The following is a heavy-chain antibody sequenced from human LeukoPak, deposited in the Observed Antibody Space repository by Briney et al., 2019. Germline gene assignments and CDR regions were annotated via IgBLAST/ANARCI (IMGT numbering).Heavy chain of an antibody. V-gene: IGHV3-23*01. CDR3: ARVSSIGPFDY. CDR1: GFIFSPYA. CDR2: IAGGDDR. D-gene: IGHD6-19*01. J-gene: IGHJ4*02. Sequence: GGSLRLSCAASGFIFSPYAMSWVRQAPGKGLEWVAGIAGGDDRFYADSVKGRFSISRDNSKNTVDLQMNSLRAEDTAVYYCARVSSIGPFDYWGQGTLVTVSS.